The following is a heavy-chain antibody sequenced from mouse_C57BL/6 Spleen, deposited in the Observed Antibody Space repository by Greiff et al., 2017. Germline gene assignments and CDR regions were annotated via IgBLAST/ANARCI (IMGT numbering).Heavy chain of an antibody. V-gene: IGHV1-20*01. Sequence: VQLQQSGPELVKPGDSVKISCKASGYSFTGYFMNWVMQSHGKSLEWIGRINPYNGDTFYNQKFKGKATLTVDKSSSTAHMELRSLTSEDSAVYYCAIYDYDDGDWYFDVWGAGTTVTVTS. CDR2: INPYNGDT. D-gene: IGHD2-4*01. J-gene: IGHJ1*01. CDR3: AIYDYDDGDWYFDV. CDR1: GYSFTGYF.